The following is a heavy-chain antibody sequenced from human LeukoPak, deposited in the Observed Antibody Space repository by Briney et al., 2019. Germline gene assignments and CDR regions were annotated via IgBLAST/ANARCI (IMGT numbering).Heavy chain of an antibody. CDR1: GYTFTSYG. J-gene: IGHJ4*02. Sequence: ASVKVSCKASGYTFTSYGISWVRQAPGQGPEGMGWISAYNGNTNYAQKLQGRVTMTTDTSTSTAYMELRSLRSDDTAVYYCAREAYGDYADYWRQGTLVTVSS. CDR3: AREAYGDYADY. CDR2: ISAYNGNT. V-gene: IGHV1-18*01. D-gene: IGHD4-17*01.